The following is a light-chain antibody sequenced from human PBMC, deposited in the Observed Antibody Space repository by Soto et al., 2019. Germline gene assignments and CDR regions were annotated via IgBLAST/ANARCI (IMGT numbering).Light chain of an antibody. J-gene: IGKJ5*01. CDR3: QQYKNWPPIT. V-gene: IGKV3D-15*01. Sequence: DILMTQSPATVSVSLGDSVSLSCRANESISNNLAWYQQKPGQPPRLLIYSASTRAPGIPARVSGGGSGTQFSLTISSLQSEDFAVYYCQQYKNWPPITFGQGTRLEIK. CDR1: ESISNN. CDR2: SAS.